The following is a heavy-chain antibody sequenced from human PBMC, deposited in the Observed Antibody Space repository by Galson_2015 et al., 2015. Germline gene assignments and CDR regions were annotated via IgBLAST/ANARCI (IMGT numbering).Heavy chain of an antibody. V-gene: IGHV5-51*01. Sequence: QSGAEVKKPGESLTISCQGSGYSFPSHWVGWVRQMPGKGLEWMGIICAGDSGPRYTPSFQGQVTISANKSLSTAYLQWSSLQASDTSMYQCASQSLGELSSPFDYWGQGALLTVSS. D-gene: IGHD3-16*02. J-gene: IGHJ4*02. CDR1: GYSFPSHW. CDR2: ICAGDSGP. CDR3: ASQSLGELSSPFDY.